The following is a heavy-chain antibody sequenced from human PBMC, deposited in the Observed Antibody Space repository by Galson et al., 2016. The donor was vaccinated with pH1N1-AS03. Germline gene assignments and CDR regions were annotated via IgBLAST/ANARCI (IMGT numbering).Heavy chain of an antibody. CDR2: IGGNGLKP. CDR1: GFTFEGYA. Sequence: SLRLSCAASGFTFEGYAMHWVRQAPGKGLAWVSLIGGNGLKPGYADSVKGRFTMSRDNRKSFVYLEMHSLTTEDSALYYCAKDMNRFDYWGQGTRVTVSS. CDR3: AKDMNRFDY. J-gene: IGHJ4*02. D-gene: IGHD1-14*01. V-gene: IGHV3-43*02.